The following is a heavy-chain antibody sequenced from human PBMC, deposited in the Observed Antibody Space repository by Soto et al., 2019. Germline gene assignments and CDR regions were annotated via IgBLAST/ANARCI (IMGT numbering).Heavy chain of an antibody. D-gene: IGHD6-19*01. Sequence: SGGSLRLSCAASGFTFSSYAMHWVRQAPGKGLEWVAVISYDGSNKYYADSVKGRFTISRDNSKNTLYLQMNSLRAEDTAVYYCSRNQLLRRAVAGSYYYYGMDVWGQGTTVTVS. J-gene: IGHJ6*02. CDR2: ISYDGSNK. CDR3: SRNQLLRRAVAGSYYYYGMDV. CDR1: GFTFSSYA. V-gene: IGHV3-30-3*01.